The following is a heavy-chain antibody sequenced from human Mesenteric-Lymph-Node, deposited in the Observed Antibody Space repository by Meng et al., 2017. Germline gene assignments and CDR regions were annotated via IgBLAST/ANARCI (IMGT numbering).Heavy chain of an antibody. V-gene: IGHV4-4*02. CDR1: GASISSNNW. Sequence: QVPLQESGPGLVKPSGTLSLTCAVSGASISSNNWWNWVRQSPGKGLEWIGEIFHSGSTNYNPSLKSRVTISVDKSKNQFSLKLNSVTAADTAVYYCAREVTGIDFDYWGPGTLVTVSS. CDR2: IFHSGST. J-gene: IGHJ4*02. D-gene: IGHD1-14*01. CDR3: AREVTGIDFDY.